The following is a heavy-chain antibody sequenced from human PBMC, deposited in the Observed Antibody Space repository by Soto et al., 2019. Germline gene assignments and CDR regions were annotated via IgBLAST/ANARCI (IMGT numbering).Heavy chain of an antibody. CDR2: ISSNSRYT. J-gene: IGHJ3*01. Sequence: PGGSLRLSCAASGFTFSDHYLAWIRQAPGKGLEWVSYISSNSRYTYFADSVKGRFTISRDNARNSLSLQMDSLKVEDTALYYCVKIMFTVTTAAFDVWGQGTMVTVSS. V-gene: IGHV3-11*03. CDR1: GFTFSDHY. D-gene: IGHD4-17*01. CDR3: VKIMFTVTTAAFDV.